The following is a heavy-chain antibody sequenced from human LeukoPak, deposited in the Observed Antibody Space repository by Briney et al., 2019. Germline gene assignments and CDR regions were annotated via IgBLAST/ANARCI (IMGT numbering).Heavy chain of an antibody. J-gene: IGHJ4*02. CDR2: IGVSNSVI. V-gene: IGHV3-48*01. D-gene: IGHD3-3*01. CDR3: AGDRWGFFNY. CDR1: GFTIMNSA. Sequence: GGSLRLSCAASGFTIMNSAMNWVRRAPGKGLEWVSYIGVSNSVIYYADSVKGRFTISRDNAKSSLYLQMNSPRADDTAMYYCAGDRWGFFNYWGQGTLVTVSS.